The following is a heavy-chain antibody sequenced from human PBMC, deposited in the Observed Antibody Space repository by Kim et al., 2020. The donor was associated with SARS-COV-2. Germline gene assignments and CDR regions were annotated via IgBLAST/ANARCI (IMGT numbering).Heavy chain of an antibody. J-gene: IGHJ6*02. Sequence: GGSLRLSCAASGFTFSSYSMNWVRQAPGKGLEWVSSISSSSSYIYYADSVKGRFTISRDNAKNSLYLQMNSLRAEDTAVYYCARDGGDDYSFDYYYGMDVWGQGTTVTVSS. CDR3: ARDGGDDYSFDYYYGMDV. D-gene: IGHD4-4*01. CDR2: ISSSSSYI. CDR1: GFTFSSYS. V-gene: IGHV3-21*01.